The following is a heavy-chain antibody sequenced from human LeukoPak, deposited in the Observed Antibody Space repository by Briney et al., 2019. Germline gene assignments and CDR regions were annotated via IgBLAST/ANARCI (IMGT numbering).Heavy chain of an antibody. CDR2: INHSGST. D-gene: IGHD3-3*01. J-gene: IGHJ6*03. Sequence: SGTLSLTCAVYGGSFSGYYWSWIRQPPGKGLEWIGEINHSGSTNYNPSLKSRVTISVDTSKNQFSLKLSSVTAADTAVYYCARGDYDFWSGVYYYYMDVWGKGTTVTVSS. V-gene: IGHV4-34*01. CDR3: ARGDYDFWSGVYYYYMDV. CDR1: GGSFSGYY.